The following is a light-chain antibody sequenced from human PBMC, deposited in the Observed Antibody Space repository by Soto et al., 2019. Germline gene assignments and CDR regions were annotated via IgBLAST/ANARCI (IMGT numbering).Light chain of an antibody. J-gene: IGKJ2*01. Sequence: IVLTQSPGTLSLSPGERATLSCRASQSVSSSYLAWYQHNPGQATRLLSYGASSRATGIPDGFSGSESGTDFTLTISRLEPEDFALYYCQQYGSSPHTFGQGTKLEIK. V-gene: IGKV3-20*01. CDR2: GAS. CDR3: QQYGSSPHT. CDR1: QSVSSSY.